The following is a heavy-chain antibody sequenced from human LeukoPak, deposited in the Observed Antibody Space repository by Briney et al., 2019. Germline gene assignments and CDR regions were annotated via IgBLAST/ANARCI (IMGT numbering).Heavy chain of an antibody. Sequence: SETLSLTCAVYGGSFSGYYWSWIRQPPGKGLQWIGEINHSGSTNYNPSLKSRVTISVDTSKNQFSLKLSSVTAAHTAVYYCARGGYRPGWSFFDYWGQGPLVTVS. J-gene: IGHJ4*02. CDR3: ARGGYRPGWSFFDY. CDR2: INHSGST. V-gene: IGHV4-34*01. D-gene: IGHD2-15*01. CDR1: GGSFSGYY.